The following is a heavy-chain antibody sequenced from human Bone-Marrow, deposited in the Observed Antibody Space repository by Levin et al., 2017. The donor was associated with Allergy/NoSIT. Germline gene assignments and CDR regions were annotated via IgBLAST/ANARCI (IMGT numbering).Heavy chain of an antibody. CDR2: ISSSGTTV. V-gene: IGHV3-11*01. D-gene: IGHD2-2*01. J-gene: IGHJ6*02. CDR3: ARVHCSSTSCYEIWGMDV. Sequence: GGSLRLSCSASGFTFSDYYISWIRQAPGKGLEWVSYISSSGTTVSYADSVKGRFAISRDNAKNSLYLQMNSLRAEDTAMYYCARVHCSSTSCYEIWGMDVWGQGTTVTVYS. CDR1: GFTFSDYY.